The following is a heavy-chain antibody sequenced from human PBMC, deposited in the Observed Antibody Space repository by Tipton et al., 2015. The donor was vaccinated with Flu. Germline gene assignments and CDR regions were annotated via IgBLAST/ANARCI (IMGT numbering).Heavy chain of an antibody. CDR2: VHRTGTT. Sequence: GEALGSRYYWGWIRQPPGKGLEWIGNVHRTGTTYHNPSLKSRVTMSVDTSKNQFSLRLTSVTAADTAVYYCARDPSLGMPDYFDYWGQGTLVTASS. V-gene: IGHV4-38-2*02. CDR1: GEALGSRYY. J-gene: IGHJ4*02. D-gene: IGHD2-2*01. CDR3: ARDPSLGMPDYFDY.